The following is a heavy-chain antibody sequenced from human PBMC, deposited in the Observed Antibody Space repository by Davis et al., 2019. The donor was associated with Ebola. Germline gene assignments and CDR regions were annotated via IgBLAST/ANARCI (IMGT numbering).Heavy chain of an antibody. CDR2: ISYGGGSS. Sequence: GESLKISCAVSGFTFSDYWMTWVRQAPGTGLEWVSGISYGGGSSYYADSVKGRFTISRDNAKNSLYLQMNSLRAEDTAVYYCARAISWNYYFDYWGQGSLVTVSS. V-gene: IGHV3-21*04. D-gene: IGHD1-7*01. J-gene: IGHJ4*02. CDR3: ARAISWNYYFDY. CDR1: GFTFSDYW.